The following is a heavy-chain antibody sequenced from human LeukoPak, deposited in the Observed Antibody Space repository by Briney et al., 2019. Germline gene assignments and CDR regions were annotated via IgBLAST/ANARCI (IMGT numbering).Heavy chain of an antibody. CDR3: ANLYSSGWYFDY. V-gene: IGHV3-23*01. D-gene: IGHD6-19*01. J-gene: IGHJ4*02. CDR1: GFTFSSYA. Sequence: GGSLRLSCAASGFTFSSYAMSWVRQAPGKGLEWVSSISGSGISTYYTDSVKGRFTISRDNSKNTLYLQMNSLRAEDTAVYYCANLYSSGWYFDYWGQGTLVTVSS. CDR2: ISGSGIST.